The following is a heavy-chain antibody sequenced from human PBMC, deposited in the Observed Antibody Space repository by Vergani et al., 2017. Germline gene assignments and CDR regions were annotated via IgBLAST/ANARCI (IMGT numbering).Heavy chain of an antibody. J-gene: IGHJ5*02. D-gene: IGHD3-3*01. CDR1: GGSISSGGYY. V-gene: IGHV4-31*03. CDR3: AGLLDLWSGDGGNWFDP. CDR2: IYYSGST. Sequence: QVQLQESGPGLVKPSQTLSLTCTVSGGSISSGGYYWSWLRQHPGKGLEWIGYIYYSGSTYYNPSLKSRVTISVDTSKNQFSLKLSSVTAAATAVYYCAGLLDLWSGDGGNWFDPWGQGTLVTVSS.